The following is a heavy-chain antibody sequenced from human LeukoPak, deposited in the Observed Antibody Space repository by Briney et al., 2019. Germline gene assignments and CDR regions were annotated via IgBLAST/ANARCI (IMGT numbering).Heavy chain of an antibody. CDR1: GFTFSSYW. V-gene: IGHV3-7*01. J-gene: IGHJ6*03. CDR2: IKQDGSEK. CDR3: AKVSSKVVNYYYMDV. D-gene: IGHD4-23*01. Sequence: GGSLRLSCGASGFTFSSYWMSWVRQAPGKGLEWVANIKQDGSEKYYVDSVKGRFTISRDNAENSLYLQMNSLRAEDTAVYYCAKVSSKVVNYYYMDVWGKGTTVTVSS.